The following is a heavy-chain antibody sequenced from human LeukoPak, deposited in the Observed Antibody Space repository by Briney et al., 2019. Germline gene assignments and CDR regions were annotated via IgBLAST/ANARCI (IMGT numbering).Heavy chain of an antibody. CDR1: SGSFSGYY. CDR3: ARGHTRITMLRGSRSAYYFDY. D-gene: IGHD3-10*01. Sequence: PSETLSLTCSVYSGSFSGYYWSWIRQPPGKGLEWIGEINHSVGTTYNPSLKSRVTISLDTSKNQFSLKLSSVTAADTAVYYCARGHTRITMLRGSRSAYYFDYWGQGTLVTVSS. J-gene: IGHJ4*02. CDR2: INHSVGT. V-gene: IGHV4-34*01.